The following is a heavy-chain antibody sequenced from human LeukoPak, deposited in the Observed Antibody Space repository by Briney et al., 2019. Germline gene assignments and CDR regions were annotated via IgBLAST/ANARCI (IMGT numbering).Heavy chain of an antibody. CDR2: ISWNSGSI. V-gene: IGHV3-9*01. J-gene: IGHJ4*02. Sequence: GRSLRLSCAASGFTFDDYAMHWVRQAPGKGLEWVSGISWNSGSIGYADSVKGRFTISRDNAKNSLYLQMNSLRAEDTALYYCAKGPWGSSTNGFDYWGQGTLVTVSS. CDR3: AKGPWGSSTNGFDY. CDR1: GFTFDDYA. D-gene: IGHD2-2*01.